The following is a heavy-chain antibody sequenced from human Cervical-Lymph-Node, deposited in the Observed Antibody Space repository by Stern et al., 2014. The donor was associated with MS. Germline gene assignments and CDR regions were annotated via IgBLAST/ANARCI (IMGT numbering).Heavy chain of an antibody. D-gene: IGHD6-19*01. V-gene: IGHV4-39*01. CDR1: GGSISSSSYY. CDR3: ARTRGAVAGYFDY. J-gene: IGHJ4*02. Sequence: QVQLQESGPGLVKPSETLSLTCTVSGGSISSSSYYWGWIRQPPGKGLEWIGSIYYSGSTYYNPSLKSRVTISVDTSKNHFSLKLSSVTAADTAVYYCARTRGAVAGYFDYWGQGTLVTVSS. CDR2: IYYSGST.